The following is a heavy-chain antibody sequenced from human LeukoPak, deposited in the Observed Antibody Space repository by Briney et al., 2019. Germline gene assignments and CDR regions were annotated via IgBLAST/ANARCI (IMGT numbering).Heavy chain of an antibody. V-gene: IGHV1-8*01. J-gene: IGHJ6*03. CDR1: EYTFTNYD. CDR2: MNPNSGNT. D-gene: IGHD1-1*01. CDR3: ARARRGKTALGSYYYYMDV. Sequence: ASVKVSCKASEYTFTNYDINWVRQATGQGIEWMGWMNPNSGNTGYAQRFQGRVTMTRNTSIGQDYMDLSSLSSEYRGVHYCARARRGKTALGSYYYYMDVWGKGTTVTVSS.